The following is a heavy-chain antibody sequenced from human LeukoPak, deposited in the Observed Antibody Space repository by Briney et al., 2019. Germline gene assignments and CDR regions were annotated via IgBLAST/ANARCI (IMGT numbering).Heavy chain of an antibody. J-gene: IGHJ6*02. D-gene: IGHD6-19*01. V-gene: IGHV3-48*02. CDR3: ARGVIAVYYYYGMDV. Sequence: GGSLRLSCAASGFTFSSYSMNWVRQAPGKGLEWVSYISSSSSTIYYADSVKGRFTISRDNAKNSLYLQMNSLRDEDTAVYYCARGVIAVYYYYGMDVWGQGTTVTVSS. CDR1: GFTFSSYS. CDR2: ISSSSSTI.